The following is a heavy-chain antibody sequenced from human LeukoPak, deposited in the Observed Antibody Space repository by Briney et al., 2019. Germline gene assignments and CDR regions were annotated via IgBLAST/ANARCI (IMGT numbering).Heavy chain of an antibody. D-gene: IGHD3-9*01. CDR3: TRGYGSSLSGY. CDR2: INSDGSGT. CDR1: GFTFSSYC. V-gene: IGHV3-74*01. Sequence: GGSLRLSCAASGFTFSSYCMHWVRQPPGKGLVWVSRINSDGSGTSYEDSVTSRFTISRDNAKNPLYRQMNSLRAEDTAVYYCTRGYGSSLSGYWGQGTPVTVSS. J-gene: IGHJ4*02.